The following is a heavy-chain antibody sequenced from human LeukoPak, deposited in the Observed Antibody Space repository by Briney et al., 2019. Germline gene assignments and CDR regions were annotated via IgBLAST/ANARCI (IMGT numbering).Heavy chain of an antibody. V-gene: IGHV1-18*01. D-gene: IGHD3-22*01. J-gene: IGHJ3*02. CDR1: GHTFTSYG. CDR3: ARGGHYYDSSGYYEDAFDI. Sequence: ASVKVSCKASGHTFTSYGISWVRQAPGQGLEWMGWISAYNGNTNYAQKLQSRVTMTTDTSTSTAYMELRSLRSDDTAVYYCARGGHYYDSSGYYEDAFDIWGQGTMVTVSS. CDR2: ISAYNGNT.